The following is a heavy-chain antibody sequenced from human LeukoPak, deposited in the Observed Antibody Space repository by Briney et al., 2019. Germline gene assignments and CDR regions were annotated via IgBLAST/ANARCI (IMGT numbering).Heavy chain of an antibody. V-gene: IGHV1-2*02. CDR3: ARDRNGDHYLDY. D-gene: IGHD4-17*01. J-gene: IGHJ4*02. CDR2: ISPTSTGA. CDR1: GYTFTGYY. Sequence: ASVKVSCKASGYTFTGYYMHWVRQAPGQGLEWMGSISPTSTGANHAQKFQGRVTMTRDTSISTAYMELSSLRSDDTAVYYCARDRNGDHYLDYWGLGTLVTVSS.